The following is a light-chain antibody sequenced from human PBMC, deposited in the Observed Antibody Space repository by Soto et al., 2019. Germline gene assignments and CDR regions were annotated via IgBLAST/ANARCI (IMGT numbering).Light chain of an antibody. CDR1: SSDVGGYDY. Sequence: QSALTQPASVSGSPGQSITISCTGSSSDVGGYDYVSWYQQHPGKAPKLMIFEVSHRPSGVSSRFSGSKSGNTASLTISGLQAEDEADYYCISYTGSSTSYVFGSGTKLTVL. V-gene: IGLV2-14*01. J-gene: IGLJ1*01. CDR3: ISYTGSSTSYV. CDR2: EVS.